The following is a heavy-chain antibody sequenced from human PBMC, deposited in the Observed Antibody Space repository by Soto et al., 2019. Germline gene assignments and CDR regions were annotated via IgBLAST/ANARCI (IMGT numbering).Heavy chain of an antibody. CDR1: GFTFSSYG. V-gene: IGHV3-33*01. D-gene: IGHD3-22*01. Sequence: SGGSLRLSCAASGFTFSSYGMHWVRQAPGKGLEWVAVIWYDGSNKYYADSVKGRFTISRDNSKNTLYLQMNSLRAEDTAVYYCAHTYYDSSGYYALDYWGQGTLVTVSS. CDR3: AHTYYDSSGYYALDY. CDR2: IWYDGSNK. J-gene: IGHJ4*02.